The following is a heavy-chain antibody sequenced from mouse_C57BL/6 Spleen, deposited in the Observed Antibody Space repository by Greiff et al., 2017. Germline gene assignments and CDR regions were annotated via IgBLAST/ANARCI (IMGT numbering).Heavy chain of an antibody. J-gene: IGHJ4*01. CDR1: GYTFTEYT. D-gene: IGHD1-1*01. CDR2: FYPGSGSI. Sequence: VQLQESGAELVKPGASVKLSCKASGYTFTEYTIHWVKQRSGQGLEWIGWFYPGSGSIKYNEKFKDKATLTADKSSSTVYMELSRLTSEDSAVYFCARHAHYYGSVYYAMDYWGQGTSVTVSS. CDR3: ARHAHYYGSVYYAMDY. V-gene: IGHV1-62-2*01.